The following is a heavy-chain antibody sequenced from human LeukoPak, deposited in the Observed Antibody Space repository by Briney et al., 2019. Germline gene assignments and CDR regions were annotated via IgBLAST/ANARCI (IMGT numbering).Heavy chain of an antibody. CDR1: GGALSSGGYA. CDR2: IYHSGRT. V-gene: IGHV4-30-2*01. J-gene: IGHJ4*02. D-gene: IGHD4-17*01. CDR3: ARVRAVTTFDY. Sequence: SETLSLTCAVSGGALSSGGYAGSCIRPPPGEGREWVGYIYHSGRTSYNPSLDSRVTISVDRCKNQFSLTLSSVTAADTAVYSRARVRAVTTFDYWGQGTLVTVSS.